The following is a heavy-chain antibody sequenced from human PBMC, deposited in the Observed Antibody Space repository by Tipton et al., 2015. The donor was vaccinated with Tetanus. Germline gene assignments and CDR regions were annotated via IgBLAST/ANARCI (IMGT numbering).Heavy chain of an antibody. V-gene: IGHV6-1*01. J-gene: IGHJ3*02. CDR3: AREVDAAIVSLRSLSAFDI. CDR1: GASVSSNSAT. D-gene: IGHD5-18*01. CDR2: TYYRSKWHN. Sequence: GLVKPSQTLSLTCAISGASVSSNSATWNWIRQSPSRGLEWLGRTYYRSKWHNDYAVSVRRRITINPGTSKNQFSLQLNSVTPEDTAVYYCAREVDAAIVSLRSLSAFDIWGQGTLVTVSS.